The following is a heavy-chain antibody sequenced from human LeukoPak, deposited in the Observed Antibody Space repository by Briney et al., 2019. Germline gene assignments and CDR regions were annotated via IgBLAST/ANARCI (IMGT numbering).Heavy chain of an antibody. CDR1: GGSFSGYY. D-gene: IGHD6-13*01. Sequence: PSETLSLTCAVYGGSFSGYYWSWIRQPPGKGLEWIGYIYYSGSTNYNPSLKSRVTISVDTSKNQFSLKLSSVTAADTAVYYCARSRHYSSSWYGHSALFDYWGQGTLVTVSS. CDR3: ARSRHYSSSWYGHSALFDY. J-gene: IGHJ4*02. CDR2: IYYSGST. V-gene: IGHV4-59*01.